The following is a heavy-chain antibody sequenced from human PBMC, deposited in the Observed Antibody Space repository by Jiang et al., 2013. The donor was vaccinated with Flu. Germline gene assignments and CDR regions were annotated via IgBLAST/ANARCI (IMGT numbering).Heavy chain of an antibody. V-gene: IGHV1-69*01. CDR3: ARKTYYDFWSGYYYGMDV. Sequence: SGAEVKKPGSSVKVSCKASGGTFSSYAISWVRQAPGQGLEWMGGIIPIFGTANYAQKFQGRVTITADESTSTAYMELSSLRSEDTAVYYCARKTYYDFWSGYYYGMDVWGQGTTVTVSS. D-gene: IGHD3-3*01. CDR1: GGTFSSYA. CDR2: IIPIFGTA. J-gene: IGHJ6*02.